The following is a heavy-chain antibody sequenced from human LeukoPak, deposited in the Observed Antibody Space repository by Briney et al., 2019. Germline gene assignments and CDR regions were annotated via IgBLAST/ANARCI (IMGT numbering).Heavy chain of an antibody. J-gene: IGHJ6*02. CDR3: ARSIVVVPAAPNYYYYGMDV. D-gene: IGHD2-2*01. Sequence: PGGSLRLSCAASGFTFSSYSMNWVRRAPGKGLEWVSSISSSSSYIYYADSVKGRFTISRDNAKNSLYLQMNSLRAEDTAVYYCARSIVVVPAAPNYYYYGMDVWGQGTTVTVSS. V-gene: IGHV3-21*01. CDR2: ISSSSSYI. CDR1: GFTFSSYS.